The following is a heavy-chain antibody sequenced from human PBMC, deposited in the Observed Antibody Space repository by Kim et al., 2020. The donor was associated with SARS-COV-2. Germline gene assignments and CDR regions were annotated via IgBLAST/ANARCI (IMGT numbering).Heavy chain of an antibody. J-gene: IGHJ3*02. CDR3: AKPVSGGSWGKDAFDI. CDR2: ISGSGGST. Sequence: GGSLRLSCAASGFTFSSYAMSWVRQAPGKGLEWVSAISGSGGSTYYADSVKGRFTISRDNSKNTLYLQMNSLRAEDTAVYYCAKPVSGGSWGKDAFDIWGQGTMVTVSS. D-gene: IGHD2-15*01. CDR1: GFTFSSYA. V-gene: IGHV3-23*01.